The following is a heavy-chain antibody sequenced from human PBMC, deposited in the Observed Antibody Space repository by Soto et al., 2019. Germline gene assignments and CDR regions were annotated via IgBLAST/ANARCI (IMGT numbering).Heavy chain of an antibody. CDR2: IIPIFGTA. V-gene: IGHV1-69*01. D-gene: IGHD3-10*01. CDR1: GGTFSSYA. Sequence: QVQLVQSGAEVKKPGSSVKVSCKASGGTFSSYAISWVRQAPGQGLEWMGGIIPIFGTANYAQKFQGRVTITADESTSTAYMELSSLRSEDTAVYYCARDSFYYYGSGSYYILELGAFDIWGQGTMVTVSS. CDR3: ARDSFYYYGSGSYYILELGAFDI. J-gene: IGHJ3*02.